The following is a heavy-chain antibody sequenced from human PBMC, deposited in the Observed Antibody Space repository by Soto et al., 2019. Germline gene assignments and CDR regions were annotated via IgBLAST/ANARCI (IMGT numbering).Heavy chain of an antibody. Sequence: QVQLVQSGTEVKKPGSSVKVSCKASGGTFRNYPINWVRQAPGQGLEWMGSIFPLTDIPDYAQNFQARLTISANKSTSTASMELSCLTSDDTAMYFCARGPLVVLNYFESWGQGTLVTVSS. J-gene: IGHJ4*02. V-gene: IGHV1-69*02. CDR2: IFPLTDIP. CDR1: GGTFRNYP. CDR3: ARGPLVVLNYFES.